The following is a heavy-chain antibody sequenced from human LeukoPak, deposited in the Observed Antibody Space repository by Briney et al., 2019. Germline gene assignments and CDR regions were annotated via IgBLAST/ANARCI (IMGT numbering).Heavy chain of an antibody. CDR3: AIHVGYCSGGSCYSPLYYFDY. V-gene: IGHV4-31*03. J-gene: IGHJ4*02. CDR1: GGSISSGGYY. Sequence: SQTLSLTCTVSGGSISSGGYYWSWIRQHPGKGLEWIGYIYYSGSTYYNPSLKSRVTILVDTSKNQFSLKLSSVTAADTAVYYCAIHVGYCSGGSCYSPLYYFDYWGQGTLVTVSS. CDR2: IYYSGST. D-gene: IGHD2-15*01.